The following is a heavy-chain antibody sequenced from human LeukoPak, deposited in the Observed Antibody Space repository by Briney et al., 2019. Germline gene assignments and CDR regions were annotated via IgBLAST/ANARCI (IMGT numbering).Heavy chain of an antibody. CDR1: GYTFSNYA. J-gene: IGHJ3*01. V-gene: IGHV3-30*02. Sequence: GGSLRLSCSAFGYTFSNYAMHWVRQAPGKGLDWVAFIRYDGSDSYYTDSVKGRFTISRDDSKKTLYLQMNSLRTEDTAVYYCALLGVVIPPDTYDVWGQGTMVTVSS. CDR2: IRYDGSDS. D-gene: IGHD3-3*01. CDR3: ALLGVVIPPDTYDV.